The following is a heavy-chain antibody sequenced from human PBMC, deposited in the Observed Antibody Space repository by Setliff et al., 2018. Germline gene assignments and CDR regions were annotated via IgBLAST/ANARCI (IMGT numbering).Heavy chain of an antibody. D-gene: IGHD3-3*01. Sequence: SETLSLTCTVSDDSISSRRYYWGWFRQPAGKELEWIGQIYTSWSTNYNPSLKSRVTISVDKSKNQFSLKLTSVTAADTAVYYCARVSGFLYVDVWGKGTTVTVSS. CDR2: IYTSWST. CDR1: DDSISSRRYY. J-gene: IGHJ6*03. CDR3: ARVSGFLYVDV. V-gene: IGHV4-61*09.